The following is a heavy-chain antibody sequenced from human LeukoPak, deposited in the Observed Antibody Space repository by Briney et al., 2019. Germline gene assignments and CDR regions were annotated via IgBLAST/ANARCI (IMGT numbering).Heavy chain of an antibody. Sequence: SETLSLTCGVSGGSISSTNWWSWVRHPPGQGLQWIGEISLTGETNYNPSLDGRVTMSLDKSRNQLSLKLTSVTAADTAIYYCSRESGAFCPFGYWGQGTLVIVPP. CDR3: SRESGAFCPFGY. V-gene: IGHV4-4*02. CDR1: GGSISSTNW. D-gene: IGHD1-26*01. CDR2: ISLTGET. J-gene: IGHJ4*02.